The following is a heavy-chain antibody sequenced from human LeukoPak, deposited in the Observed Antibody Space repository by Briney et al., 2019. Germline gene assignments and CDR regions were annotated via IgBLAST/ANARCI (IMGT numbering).Heavy chain of an antibody. CDR1: GDSLSSNNW. D-gene: IGHD6-6*01. Sequence: PSGTLSLTCAVSGDSLSSNNWWSWVRQPPGKGLEWIGEIYHSGISNYNPTLKSRVSISVDKSKNQFSLKLSSVTAADTAVYYCARGSSTFYYYYGMDVWGQGTTVTVSS. V-gene: IGHV4-4*02. J-gene: IGHJ6*02. CDR2: IYHSGIS. CDR3: ARGSSTFYYYYGMDV.